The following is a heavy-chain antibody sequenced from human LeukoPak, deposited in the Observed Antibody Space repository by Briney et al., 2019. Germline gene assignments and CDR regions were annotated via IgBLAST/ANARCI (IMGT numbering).Heavy chain of an antibody. V-gene: IGHV4-59*01. D-gene: IGHD2-2*01. CDR1: GGSISSYY. CDR3: ARGSTRPDD. CDR2: FYYGDTA. J-gene: IGHJ4*02. Sequence: SETLSLTCTVSGGSISSYYWSWIRQPPGKGLEWIGSFYYGDTAKYNPSLKSRVTMSVDTSNNQFSLKLTSVTAADTAVYFCARGSTRPDDWGQGTLVTVSS.